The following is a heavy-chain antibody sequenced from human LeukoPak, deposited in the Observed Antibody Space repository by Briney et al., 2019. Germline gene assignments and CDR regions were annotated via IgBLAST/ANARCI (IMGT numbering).Heavy chain of an antibody. Sequence: ASVKVSCKASGYTFTSYDIDWVRQATGQGLEWMGWMNPNSGNTGYAQKFQGRVTMTRNTSISTAYMELSSLRSEDTAVYYCASDYGGNSAGGYWGQGTLVTVSS. CDR3: ASDYGGNSAGGY. J-gene: IGHJ4*02. V-gene: IGHV1-8*01. CDR1: GYTFTSYD. CDR2: MNPNSGNT. D-gene: IGHD4-23*01.